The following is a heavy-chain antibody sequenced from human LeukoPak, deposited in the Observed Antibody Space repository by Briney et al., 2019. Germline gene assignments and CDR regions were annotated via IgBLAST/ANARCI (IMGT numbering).Heavy chain of an antibody. V-gene: IGHV1-8*01. CDR3: ARSKRIQLWRWGDY. Sequence: GASVKVSCXASGYTFTSCDINWVRQATGQGLEWMGWMNPNSGNTGYAQKFQGRVTMTRNTSISTAYMELSSLRSEDTAVYYCARSKRIQLWRWGDYWGQGTLVTVSS. CDR2: MNPNSGNT. D-gene: IGHD5-18*01. CDR1: GYTFTSCD. J-gene: IGHJ4*02.